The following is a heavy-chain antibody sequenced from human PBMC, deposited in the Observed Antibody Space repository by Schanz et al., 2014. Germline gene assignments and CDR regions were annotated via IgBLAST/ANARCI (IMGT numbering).Heavy chain of an antibody. J-gene: IGHJ4*02. CDR3: ARLWGGWRIPDY. CDR2: IYYSGST. D-gene: IGHD6-19*01. V-gene: IGHV4-39*01. CDR1: GDSISSTSYY. Sequence: QLQMQESGPGLVKPSETLSLTCSVSGDSISSTSYYWGWIRQPPGKGLEWIGSIYYSGSTYYNAALKGRVPIPGDPSKTQFSLKLNSVTAADSAVYYCARLWGGWRIPDYWGQGTLVTVSS.